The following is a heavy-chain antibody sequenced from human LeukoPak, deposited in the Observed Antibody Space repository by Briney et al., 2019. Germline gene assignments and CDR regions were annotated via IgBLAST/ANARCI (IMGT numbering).Heavy chain of an antibody. Sequence: GGSLRLSCAASGFTFSGSAKHWVRQASGKGLEWVGRIRSKANSYATAYAASVKGRFTISRDDSKNTAYLQMNSLKTEDTAVYYCTSLGSGLLLRWGQGTLVTVSS. V-gene: IGHV3-73*01. CDR2: IRSKANSYAT. D-gene: IGHD2-15*01. J-gene: IGHJ4*02. CDR1: GFTFSGSA. CDR3: TSLGSGLLLR.